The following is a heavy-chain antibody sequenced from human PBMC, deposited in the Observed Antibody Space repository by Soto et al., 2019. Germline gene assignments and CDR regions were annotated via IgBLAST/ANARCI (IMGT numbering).Heavy chain of an antibody. D-gene: IGHD2-21*02. CDR2: ISAGGVAT. V-gene: IGHV3-23*01. CDR1: GFTFSNFA. J-gene: IGHJ4*02. Sequence: GGSLRLSCAASGFTFSNFAMMWVRQAPGEGLECVSAISAGGVATYYADSVKGRFTVSRDNSKDTLYLQMNSLRCEDTAVYFCAKRLTSGDEGFWGQGTLVTVSS. CDR3: AKRLTSGDEGF.